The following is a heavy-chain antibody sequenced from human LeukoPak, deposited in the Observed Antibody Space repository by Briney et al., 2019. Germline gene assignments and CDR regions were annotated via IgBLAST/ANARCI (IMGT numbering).Heavy chain of an antibody. V-gene: IGHV1-2*02. CDR2: INPNSGGT. CDR3: ARDYSYGYAFAKY. CDR1: GYTFTGYY. J-gene: IGHJ4*02. D-gene: IGHD5-18*01. Sequence: ASLKVSCKASGYTFTGYYMHWVRQAPGQGLEWMGWINPNSGGTNYAQKFQGRVTMTRDTSISTAYMELSRLRSDDTAVYYCARDYSYGYAFAKYWGQGTLVTVSS.